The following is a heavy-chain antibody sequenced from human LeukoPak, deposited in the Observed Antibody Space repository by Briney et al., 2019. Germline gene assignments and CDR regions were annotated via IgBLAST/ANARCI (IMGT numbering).Heavy chain of an antibody. CDR3: GRGSRETTMFYYYYMDV. CDR1: GFTFSSYS. CDR2: VSDSGSTT. V-gene: IGHV3-23*01. D-gene: IGHD3-10*01. J-gene: IGHJ6*03. Sequence: PGGSLRLSCAASGFTFSSYSMNWVRQAPGEGLEGVAGVSDSGSTTYSADSVKGRFTISRDDSKKTLYLHMNSLRVDDTAIYYCGRGSRETTMFYYYYMDVWGKGTTVIVSS.